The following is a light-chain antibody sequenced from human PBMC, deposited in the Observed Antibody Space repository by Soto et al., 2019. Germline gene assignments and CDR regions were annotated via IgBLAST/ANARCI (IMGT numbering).Light chain of an antibody. V-gene: IGLV2-8*01. CDR1: SSDVGGYKY. CDR2: DVE. J-gene: IGLJ3*02. Sequence: QSALTQPASVSGSPGQSITISCTGTSSDVGGYKYVSWYQQYPGKAPKLMIYDVEKRPSGVPDRFSGSKSGNTASLTVSGLQAEDEADYYCFSYAGNNNWVFGGGTKLTVL. CDR3: FSYAGNNNWV.